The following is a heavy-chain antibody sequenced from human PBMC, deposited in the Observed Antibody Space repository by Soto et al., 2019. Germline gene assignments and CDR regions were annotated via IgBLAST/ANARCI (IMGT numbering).Heavy chain of an antibody. Sequence: QVQLVESGGGVVQPGRSLRLSCAASGFTFSSYGMHWVRQAPGKGLEWVAVIWYDGSNKYYADSVKGRFTISRDNSKNTLYLQMNSLRAEDTAVYYCARDRYFYKSPYFDYWGQGTLVTVSS. D-gene: IGHD3-9*01. CDR1: GFTFSSYG. CDR3: ARDRYFYKSPYFDY. J-gene: IGHJ4*02. V-gene: IGHV3-33*01. CDR2: IWYDGSNK.